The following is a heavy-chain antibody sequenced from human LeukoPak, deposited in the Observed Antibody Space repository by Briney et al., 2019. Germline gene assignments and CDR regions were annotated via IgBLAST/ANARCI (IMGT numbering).Heavy chain of an antibody. CDR2: IRNKANGGTA. CDR3: TRAYSTGWLGINDY. V-gene: IGHV3-49*04. D-gene: IGHD6-19*01. CDR1: GFTFSDYA. J-gene: IGHJ4*02. Sequence: GRSLRLSCTTSGFTFSDYAMTWVRQAPGKGLEWVGFIRNKANGGTADYAASVKVRFTISRDDSKTIAYLQMNRLKTEDTAVYYCTRAYSTGWLGINDYWGQGALVTVSS.